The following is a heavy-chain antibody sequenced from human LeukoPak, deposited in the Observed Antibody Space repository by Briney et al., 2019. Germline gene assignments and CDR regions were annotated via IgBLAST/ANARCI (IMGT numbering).Heavy chain of an antibody. V-gene: IGHV3-48*03. CDR1: GVTLSSYE. D-gene: IGHD3-16*02. Sequence: GGSLRLSCAASGVTLSSYERNWVRQAPGKGLEWISYISSSGSTIYYADSVKGRFTISRDNAKNSLYLQMNSLRAEDTAVYYCARGLDDYVWGSSRYPAYSFDYWGQGTLVTVSS. CDR2: ISSSGSTI. CDR3: ARGLDDYVWGSSRYPAYSFDY. J-gene: IGHJ4*02.